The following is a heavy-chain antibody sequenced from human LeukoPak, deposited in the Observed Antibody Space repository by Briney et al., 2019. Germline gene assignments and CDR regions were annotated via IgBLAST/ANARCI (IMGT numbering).Heavy chain of an antibody. CDR1: GFTVSSNY. CDR3: EGGPGQNYFDY. CDR2: IYSGGST. D-gene: IGHD2-15*01. J-gene: IGHJ4*02. Sequence: PGGSLRLSCAASGFTVSSNYMNWVRQAPGKGLEWLSVIYSGGSTYYADSVKGRFTISRDNSKNTLYLQMNSLRAEDTAVYYCEGGPGQNYFDYWGQGTLVTVSS. V-gene: IGHV3-53*05.